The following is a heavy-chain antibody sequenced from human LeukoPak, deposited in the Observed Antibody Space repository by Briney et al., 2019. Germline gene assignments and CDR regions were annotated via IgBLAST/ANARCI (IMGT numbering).Heavy chain of an antibody. D-gene: IGHD3-3*01. CDR2: IMPIFDTA. CDR3: AREEERIAIFGVTNSRFDY. J-gene: IGHJ4*02. CDR1: GGTLSNYA. V-gene: IGHV1-69*13. Sequence: ASVKVSCKASGGTLSNYAISWVRPAPGQGLAWMGGIMPIFDTADYAQKFQGRITITADESTSTVYMELSSLRSEDTAVYYCAREEERIAIFGVTNSRFDYWGQGTLVTVSS.